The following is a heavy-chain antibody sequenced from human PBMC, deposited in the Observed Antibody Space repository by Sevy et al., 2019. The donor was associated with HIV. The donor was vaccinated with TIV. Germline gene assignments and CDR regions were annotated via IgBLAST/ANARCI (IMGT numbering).Heavy chain of an antibody. CDR1: GFTFSSYS. D-gene: IGHD1-20*01. CDR2: ISYDGSNK. CDR3: ARDNSGGGADAFDI. V-gene: IGHV3-30-3*01. Sequence: GGSLRLSCAASGFTFSSYSMHWVRQAPGKGLEWVAVISYDGSNKNYADSVKGRFTISRDNSKNTLYLQMNSLRAEDTAVYYCARDNSGGGADAFDIWGQGTMVTVSS. J-gene: IGHJ3*02.